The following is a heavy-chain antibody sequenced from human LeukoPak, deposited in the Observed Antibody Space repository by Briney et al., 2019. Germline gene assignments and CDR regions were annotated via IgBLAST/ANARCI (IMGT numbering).Heavy chain of an antibody. Sequence: ASVKVSCKTSGYTFTSSHINWVRQATGQGLEWMGWMNPDSGNTAYAQKFQGRVTMTRNTFISTAYMELSSLTSEDTAVYYCARGEEIPMVRGVITQWGRGTLVTVSS. CDR2: MNPDSGNT. V-gene: IGHV1-8*01. D-gene: IGHD3-10*01. CDR3: ARGEEIPMVRGVITQ. J-gene: IGHJ4*02. CDR1: GYTFTSSH.